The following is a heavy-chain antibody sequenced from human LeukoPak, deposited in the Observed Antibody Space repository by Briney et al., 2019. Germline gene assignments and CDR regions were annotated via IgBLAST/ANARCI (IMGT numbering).Heavy chain of an antibody. J-gene: IGHJ4*02. CDR2: IRDDGRDI. V-gene: IGHV3-33*01. Sequence: PGGSLRLSCSASGFTFNTYAMHWVRQAPGKGLEWVAVIRDDGRDIYYSDSVKGRFIISRDNSKNTLYLQMNSLRAEDTAFYYCARDRSPKWGSGERYFDYWGLGTMVTVSS. D-gene: IGHD7-27*01. CDR1: GFTFNTYA. CDR3: ARDRSPKWGSGERYFDY.